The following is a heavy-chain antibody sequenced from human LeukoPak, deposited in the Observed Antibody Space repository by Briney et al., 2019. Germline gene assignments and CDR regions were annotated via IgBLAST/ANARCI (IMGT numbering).Heavy chain of an antibody. CDR1: GFTFSSYG. D-gene: IGHD6-6*01. CDR2: ISKNGDTT. V-gene: IGHV3-23*01. CDR3: ARSSRLGFDY. Sequence: QAGGSLRLSCAASGFTFSSYGIHWVRQAPGKGLEWVSVISKNGDTTYYADSVKGRFTISRDNSKNTLYLQMNSLRAEDTAVYYCARSSRLGFDYWGQGTLVTVSS. J-gene: IGHJ4*02.